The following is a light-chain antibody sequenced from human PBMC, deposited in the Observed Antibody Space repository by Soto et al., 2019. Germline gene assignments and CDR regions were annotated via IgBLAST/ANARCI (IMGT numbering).Light chain of an antibody. V-gene: IGLV2-8*01. CDR1: GSDVGTYNX. CDR3: SSYPGCHHV. J-gene: IGLJ1*01. Sequence: QSALTQPASVSGSPGQSITISCTGTGSDVGTYNXVSWYQHHPGKAPKLMIYEVNTRNSGVPDRFSGSKSGNTASLTVSCLQAEDEADYYCSSYPGCHHVFGTGTKVTV. CDR2: EVN.